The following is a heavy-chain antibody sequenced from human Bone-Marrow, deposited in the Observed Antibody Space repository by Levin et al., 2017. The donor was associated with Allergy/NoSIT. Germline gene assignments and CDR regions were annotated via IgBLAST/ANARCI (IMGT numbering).Heavy chain of an antibody. D-gene: IGHD2-2*01. V-gene: IGHV1-3*04. J-gene: IGHJ4*02. CDR3: ARDSCSSTTCYLES. CDR1: GYTFSHFL. CDR2: INTGNGNT. Sequence: ASVKVSCKTSGYTFSHFLIHWVRQAPGQRLEWMGWINTGNGNTKYFQKFQSRLTISRDTSATTAYMELSSLRSEDTALYYCARDSCSSTTCYLESWGQGTLVNVSS.